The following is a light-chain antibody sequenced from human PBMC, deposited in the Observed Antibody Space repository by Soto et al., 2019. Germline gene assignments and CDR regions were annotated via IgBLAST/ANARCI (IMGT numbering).Light chain of an antibody. CDR3: QQYGSSPIT. CDR2: AAS. CDR1: QVMSSW. Sequence: DIQMTQSPSTLSASVGDRVTITCRASQVMSSWLAWYQQKPGKAPKLLIFAASTLQSGVPSRFSGSGSGTDFTLTISRLEPEDFAVYYCQQYGSSPITFGQGTRLEIK. V-gene: IGKV1D-16*01. J-gene: IGKJ5*01.